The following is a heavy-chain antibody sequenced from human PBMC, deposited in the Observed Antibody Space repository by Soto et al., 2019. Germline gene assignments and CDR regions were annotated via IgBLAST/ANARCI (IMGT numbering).Heavy chain of an antibody. CDR2: IKSDGSST. CDR3: ARSVRSGSFPYYYYAMDV. D-gene: IGHD3-10*01. Sequence: EVPLVESGGGLVQPGGSLRLSCAASGFTSSNYWMHWVRQAPGKGLVWVSRIKSDGSSTSYADSVKGRFTISRDNAKTQLDLQMHGLRAEDMAVYYCARSVRSGSFPYYYYAMDVWGQGTTVTVSS. CDR1: GFTSSNYW. V-gene: IGHV3-74*01. J-gene: IGHJ6*02.